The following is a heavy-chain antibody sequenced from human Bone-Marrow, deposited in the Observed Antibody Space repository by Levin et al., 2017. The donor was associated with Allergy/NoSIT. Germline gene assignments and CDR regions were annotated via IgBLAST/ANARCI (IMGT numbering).Heavy chain of an antibody. J-gene: IGHJ3*01. Sequence: GGSLRLSCQTSGYKFVSYWLAWVRQVPGKDLEWIGRIDPSDSYTNYNPSFQGHVTISADKSIATAYLQWSRLKASDTAVYYCARVLWTPVTTTRLAAFDVWGQGTLVTVTS. CDR3: ARVLWTPVTTTRLAAFDV. V-gene: IGHV5-10-1*01. CDR2: IDPSDSYT. CDR1: GYKFVSYW. D-gene: IGHD4-17*01.